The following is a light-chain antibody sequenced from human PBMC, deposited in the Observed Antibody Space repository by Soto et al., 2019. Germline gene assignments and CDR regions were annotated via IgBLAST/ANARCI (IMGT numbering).Light chain of an antibody. CDR2: AAS. Sequence: DIQMTQSPSSLSASVGDRVTITGRASQSISSYLNWYQQKPGKAPKLLIYAASSLQSGAPSRFSGSGSGTDFTLTISSLQPEDFATYYCQQSYSTPWTFGQGTKVDIK. J-gene: IGKJ1*01. CDR3: QQSYSTPWT. V-gene: IGKV1-39*01. CDR1: QSISSY.